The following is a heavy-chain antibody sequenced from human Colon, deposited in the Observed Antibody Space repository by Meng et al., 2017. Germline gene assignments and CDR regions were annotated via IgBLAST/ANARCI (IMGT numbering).Heavy chain of an antibody. CDR2: IIPVVDVT. D-gene: IGHD4-17*01. CDR3: ASYDYGDALDK. V-gene: IGHV1-69*02. CDR1: EDTFSSQS. Sequence: SVKVSCKTSEDTFSSQSITWVRQAPGQGLEWMGRIIPVVDVTNYAQKFQGRVTFTADKSTNTVFMELRSLRSEDTAVFYCASYDYGDALDKWDQGTLVTVSS. J-gene: IGHJ4*02.